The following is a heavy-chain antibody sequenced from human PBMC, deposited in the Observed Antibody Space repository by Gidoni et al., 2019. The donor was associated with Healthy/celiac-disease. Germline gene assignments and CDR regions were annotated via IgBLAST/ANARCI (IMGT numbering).Heavy chain of an antibody. CDR1: GFTFSSCA. Sequence: QVQLVESGVGVVRTVRSLRLSCASSGFTFSSCALHWVRRAPGKGPEWVAVISYDGSNKYYADSVKGRFTISRDNSKNTLYLQMNSLRAEDTAVYYCARDRFVGGPLLWFGESFLFDYWGQGTLVTVSS. V-gene: IGHV3-30-3*01. D-gene: IGHD3-10*01. J-gene: IGHJ4*02. CDR3: ARDRFVGGPLLWFGESFLFDY. CDR2: ISYDGSNK.